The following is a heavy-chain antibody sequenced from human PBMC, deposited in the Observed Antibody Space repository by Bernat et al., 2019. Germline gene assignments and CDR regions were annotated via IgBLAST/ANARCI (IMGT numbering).Heavy chain of an antibody. Sequence: QVQLQQWGAGLLKPSETLSLTCAVYGGSFSGYYWSWIRQPPGKGLEWIGSIYYSGSTYYNPSLKSRVTISVDTSKNQFSLKLSSVTAADTAVYYCARHDYGEHFDYWGQGTLVTVSS. V-gene: IGHV4-34*01. CDR1: GGSFSGYY. J-gene: IGHJ4*02. D-gene: IGHD4-17*01. CDR2: IYYSGST. CDR3: ARHDYGEHFDY.